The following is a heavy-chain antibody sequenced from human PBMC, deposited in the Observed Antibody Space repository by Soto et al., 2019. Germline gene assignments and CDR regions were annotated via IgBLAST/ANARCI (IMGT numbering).Heavy chain of an antibody. D-gene: IGHD3-10*01. CDR1: GGSFSGYQ. CDR2: INDSGDI. J-gene: IGHJ6*03. V-gene: IGHV4-34*02. CDR3: ARGLRLWFGELSRRGGYYYYMDV. Sequence: QVQLQQWGAGLLKPSETLSLTCAVYGGSFSGYQWSWIRQTPGKGLEWSGGINDSGDINYNPSLKSRVTILVDAAKKQISLKLSSVTAADTAVYYCARGLRLWFGELSRRGGYYYYMDVWGKGTMVTVSS.